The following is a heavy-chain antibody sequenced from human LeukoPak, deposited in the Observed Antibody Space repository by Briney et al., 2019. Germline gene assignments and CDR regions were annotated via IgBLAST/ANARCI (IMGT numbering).Heavy chain of an antibody. CDR2: ISGDSNTI. CDR1: GFTFSTYS. Sequence: PGGSLRLSCAASGFTFSTYSMTWVRQAPGKGLEWVSYISGDSNTIFYADSVRGRFTISRDNAKNSLYLQMNSLRAEDTAVYYCARDRVYWNYWGQGTLVTVSS. J-gene: IGHJ4*02. CDR3: ARDRVYWNY. D-gene: IGHD2-8*01. V-gene: IGHV3-48*01.